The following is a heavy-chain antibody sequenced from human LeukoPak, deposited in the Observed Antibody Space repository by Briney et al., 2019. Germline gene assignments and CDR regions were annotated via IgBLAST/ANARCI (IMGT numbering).Heavy chain of an antibody. D-gene: IGHD2-21*02. J-gene: IGHJ4*02. CDR3: ASEPTNCGGDCYFLS. V-gene: IGHV3-48*04. Sequence: PGGSLRLSCAASGFTFSSYSMNWVRQAPGKGLEWVSYISSSSRTIYYADSVKGRFTISRDNAKNSLYLQMNSLRAEDTAVYYCASEPTNCGGDCYFLSWGQGTLVTVSS. CDR2: ISSSSRTI. CDR1: GFTFSSYS.